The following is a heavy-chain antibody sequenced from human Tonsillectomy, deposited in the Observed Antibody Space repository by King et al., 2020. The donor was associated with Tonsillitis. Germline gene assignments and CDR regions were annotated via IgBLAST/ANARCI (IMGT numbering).Heavy chain of an antibody. CDR1: GFTFSSYA. D-gene: IGHD6-19*01. V-gene: IGHV3-23*03. CDR3: AKPKYPSGWYDDNWFDP. Sequence: VQLVESGGGLVQPGGSLRLSCAASGFTFSSYAMSWVRQAPGKGLEWVSIIYSDSSSTYYADSVKGRFTISRDNSKNTLYLQMDSLRAEDTAVYYCAKPKYPSGWYDDNWFDPWGQGTLVTVSS. J-gene: IGHJ5*02. CDR2: IYSDSSST.